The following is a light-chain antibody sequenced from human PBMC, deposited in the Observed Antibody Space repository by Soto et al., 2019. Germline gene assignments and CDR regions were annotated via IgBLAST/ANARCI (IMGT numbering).Light chain of an antibody. CDR2: GAS. CDR3: QQYGSSSNT. J-gene: IGKJ2*01. Sequence: EIVLTQSPGTLSLSPGERATLSCRASQSVSANYLAWYQQKPGQAPRLLIYGASSRATGIPDRFSGSGSGTDFILTISRLEPEDFAVYYCQQYGSSSNTFGPGTKLEIK. V-gene: IGKV3-20*01. CDR1: QSVSANY.